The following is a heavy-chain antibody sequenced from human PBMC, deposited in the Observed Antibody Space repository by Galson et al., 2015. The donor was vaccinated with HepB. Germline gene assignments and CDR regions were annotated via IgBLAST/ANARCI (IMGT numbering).Heavy chain of an antibody. CDR3: ARDRDYYDSPGSHGNFDI. CDR2: IYTNNRA. J-gene: IGHJ3*02. V-gene: IGHV3-66*01. D-gene: IGHD3-22*01. Sequence: SLRLSCAASGFTVSANYMSWLRQRPGQGLEWVSVIYTNNRAFYADSVKARFTISREDSKNTVYLQMNTLRADDTAVYYCARDRDYYDSPGSHGNFDIWGQGTMVTVSS. CDR1: GFTVSANY.